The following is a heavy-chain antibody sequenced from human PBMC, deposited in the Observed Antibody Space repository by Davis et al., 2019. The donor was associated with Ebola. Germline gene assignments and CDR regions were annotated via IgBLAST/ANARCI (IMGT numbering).Heavy chain of an antibody. V-gene: IGHV3-30*04. Sequence: GESLKISCAASGFTFSSYAMHWVRQAPGKGLEWVALISYDGSNKYYADSVKGRFTISRDNSKNTLYLQMNSLKTEDTAVYYCNAGIVVVVAATPFDYWGQGTLVTVSS. CDR1: GFTFSSYA. CDR2: ISYDGSNK. CDR3: NAGIVVVVAATPFDY. J-gene: IGHJ4*02. D-gene: IGHD2-15*01.